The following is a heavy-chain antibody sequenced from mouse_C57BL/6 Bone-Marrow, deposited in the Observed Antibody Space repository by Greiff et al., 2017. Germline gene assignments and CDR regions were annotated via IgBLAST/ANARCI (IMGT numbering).Heavy chain of an antibody. Sequence: VKLQESGAELVKPGASVKISCKASGYAFRSYWMNWVKQRPGKGLEWIGQFYPGDGDTNYNGKFTGKATLTADTSSSTAYMQLSSLTSEYSAVYFCARYDYDGSSWFAYWGQGTLVTVSA. CDR2: FYPGDGDT. D-gene: IGHD2-4*01. J-gene: IGHJ3*01. CDR1: GYAFRSYW. V-gene: IGHV1-80*01. CDR3: ARYDYDGSSWFAY.